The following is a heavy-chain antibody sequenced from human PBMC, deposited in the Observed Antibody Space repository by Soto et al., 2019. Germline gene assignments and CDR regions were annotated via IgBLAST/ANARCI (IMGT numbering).Heavy chain of an antibody. CDR3: ARSSYAAARLAGLLYYGMDV. D-gene: IGHD2-15*01. V-gene: IGHV4-4*02. CDR2: IYHSGST. Sequence: QVQLQESGPGLVKPSGTLSLTCAVSGGSISSSNWWSWVRQPPGKGLEWIGEIYHSGSTNYNPSLKSRVTISVDKSKNQFSLKLSSVTAADTAVYYCARSSYAAARLAGLLYYGMDVWGQGTTVTVSS. CDR1: GGSISSSNW. J-gene: IGHJ6*02.